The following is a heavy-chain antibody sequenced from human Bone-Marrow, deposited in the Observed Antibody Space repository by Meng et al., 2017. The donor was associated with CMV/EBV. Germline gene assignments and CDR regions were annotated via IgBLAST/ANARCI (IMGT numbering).Heavy chain of an antibody. CDR3: ARDSPDYGDYLFDY. V-gene: IGHV3-53*01. D-gene: IGHD4-17*01. CDR2: IYSAGST. J-gene: IGHJ4*02. Sequence: GESLKISCAASGFTFDDYTMHWVRQAPGKGLECVSVIYSAGSTYYADSVKGRFTISRDNSKNTLYLQMNSLRAEDTAVYYCARDSPDYGDYLFDYWGQGVVVTVSS. CDR1: GFTFDDYT.